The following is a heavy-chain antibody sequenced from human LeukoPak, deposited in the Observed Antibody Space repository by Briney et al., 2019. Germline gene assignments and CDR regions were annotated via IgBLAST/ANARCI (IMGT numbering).Heavy chain of an antibody. V-gene: IGHV3-30*03. CDR2: ISLDGSIK. CDR1: GFTFSSYG. J-gene: IGHJ5*02. D-gene: IGHD2-15*01. Sequence: GRSLRLSCAASGFTFSSYGMHWVRQAPGKGLEWVAVISLDGSIKDYVDSVKGRFTISRDNSKNTLYLQMNSLRAEDTAVYYCVRGGESTWSWGQGTLVTVSS. CDR3: VRGGESTWS.